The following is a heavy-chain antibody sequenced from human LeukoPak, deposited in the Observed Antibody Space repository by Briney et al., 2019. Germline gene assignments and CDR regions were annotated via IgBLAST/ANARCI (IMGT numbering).Heavy chain of an antibody. J-gene: IGHJ4*02. Sequence: GGSLRLSCAASGFTLSSYAMSWVRQAPGKGLEWDSAISGSGGSTYYADSVKGRFTISRDNSKNTLYLQMNSLRAEDTAIYYCAKGWVGYNVFVYWGQGTLVTVSS. D-gene: IGHD5-24*01. CDR2: ISGSGGST. CDR1: GFTLSSYA. CDR3: AKGWVGYNVFVY. V-gene: IGHV3-23*01.